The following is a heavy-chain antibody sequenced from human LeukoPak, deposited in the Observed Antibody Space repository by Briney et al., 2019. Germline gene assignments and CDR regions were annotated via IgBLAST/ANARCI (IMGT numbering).Heavy chain of an antibody. CDR3: ARGPPLFDP. V-gene: IGHV3-48*04. CDR2: IDISSSST. J-gene: IGHJ5*02. CDR1: GFTFSDYT. Sequence: GGALRFSCVASGFTFSDYTMTWVRQAPGKGLEWISYIDISSSSTYYADSVKGRFTISRDNAKNSLYLQMSSLRAEDTALYYCARGPPLFDPWGQGTLVTVSS.